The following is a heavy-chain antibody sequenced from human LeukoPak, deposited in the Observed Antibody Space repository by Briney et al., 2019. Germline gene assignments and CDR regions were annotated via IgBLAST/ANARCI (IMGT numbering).Heavy chain of an antibody. Sequence: PGGSLRLSCEASGFTFSIYWMTWVRQAPGKGLEWVANIRQDGIERYHLDSVRGRFTISRDNANNSLYLQMNSLRVEDTAVYYCARDVSGTYYFGGQGTLVTVSS. J-gene: IGHJ4*02. CDR3: ARDVSGTYYF. CDR1: GFTFSIYW. V-gene: IGHV3-7*01. D-gene: IGHD1-26*01. CDR2: IRQDGIER.